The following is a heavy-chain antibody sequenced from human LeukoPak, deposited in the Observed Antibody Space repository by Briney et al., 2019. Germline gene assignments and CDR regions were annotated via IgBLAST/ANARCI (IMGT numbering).Heavy chain of an antibody. CDR1: GVSISSYY. D-gene: IGHD3-9*01. V-gene: IGHV4-59*01. CDR2: IYYSGST. J-gene: IGHJ5*02. Sequence: PSETLSLTCTVSGVSISSYYWSWIRQPPGKGLEWIGYIYYSGSTKYNPSLKSRVTISVNTSKNQFSLKLSSVTAADTAVYYCARLEADILTGYYATHNWFDPWGQGTLVSVSS. CDR3: ARLEADILTGYYATHNWFDP.